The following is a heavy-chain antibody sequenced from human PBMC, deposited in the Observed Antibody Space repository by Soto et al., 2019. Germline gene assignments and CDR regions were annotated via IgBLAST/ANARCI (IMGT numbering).Heavy chain of an antibody. CDR1: GFTFSSYA. J-gene: IGHJ4*02. CDR3: AKVNEDIVVVVAAHDY. D-gene: IGHD2-15*01. V-gene: IGHV3-23*01. CDR2: ISGSGGST. Sequence: GGSLRLSCAASGFTFSSYAMSWVRQAPGKGLEWVSAISGSGGSTYYADSVKGRFTISRDNSKNTLYLQMNSLRAEDTAVYYCAKVNEDIVVVVAAHDYWGQGTLVTVSS.